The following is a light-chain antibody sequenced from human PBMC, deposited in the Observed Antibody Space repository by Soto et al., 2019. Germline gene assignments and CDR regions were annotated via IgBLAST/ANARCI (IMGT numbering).Light chain of an antibody. CDR1: SSDIGGYDY. J-gene: IGLJ2*01. CDR2: EVS. V-gene: IGLV2-14*01. CDR3: SSYTRSSTLI. Sequence: QSALTRPASVSGSPGQSITISCTGTSSDIGGYDYVSWYQQHPGKAPKLMIYEVSNRPSGVSNRFSGSKSGNTASLSISGLQAEDEADYYCSSYTRSSTLIFGGGTKLTVL.